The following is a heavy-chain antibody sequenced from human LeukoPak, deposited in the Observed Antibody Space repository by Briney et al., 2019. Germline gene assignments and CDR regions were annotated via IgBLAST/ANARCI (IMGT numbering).Heavy chain of an antibody. CDR1: GGSISRYY. V-gene: IGHV4-59*08. J-gene: IGHJ4*02. CDR3: ARQYYYDSSGYFDY. Sequence: PSETLSLTCTVSGGSISRYYWSWIRQPPGKGLEWIGYIYYSGSANYNPSLKSRVTISVDTSKSQFSLKLSSVTAADTAVYYCARQYYYDSSGYFDYWGQGTLVTVSS. CDR2: IYYSGSA. D-gene: IGHD3-22*01.